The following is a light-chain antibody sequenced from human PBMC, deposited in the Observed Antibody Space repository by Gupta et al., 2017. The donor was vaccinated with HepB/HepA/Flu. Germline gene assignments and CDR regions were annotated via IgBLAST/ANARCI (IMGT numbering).Light chain of an antibody. CDR1: QDISNY. J-gene: IGKJ2*03. V-gene: IGKV1-33*01. Sequence: DIQMTQSPSSLSASVGDRVTITCQASQDISNYLNWYQQKPEKAPKLLIYDASNLETGVPSRFSGSGSGTDFTTTISSLQAEDIVSYYWQQDDKLPPFSFGHGTKLEVK. CDR3: QQDDKLPPFS. CDR2: DAS.